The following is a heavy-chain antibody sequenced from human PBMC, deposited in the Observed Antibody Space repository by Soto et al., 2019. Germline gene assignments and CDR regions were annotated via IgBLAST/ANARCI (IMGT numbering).Heavy chain of an antibody. CDR2: MNPNSGNT. D-gene: IGHD3-22*01. V-gene: IGHV1-8*01. J-gene: IGHJ6*02. CDR1: GYTFTSYD. Sequence: GASVKVSCKASGYTFTSYDINWVRQATGQGLEWMGWMNPNSGNTGYAQKFQGRVTMTRNTSISTAYMELSSLRSEDTAVYYCAREEYHYDSSGYYYYYGMDVWGQGTTVTVSS. CDR3: AREEYHYDSSGYYYYYGMDV.